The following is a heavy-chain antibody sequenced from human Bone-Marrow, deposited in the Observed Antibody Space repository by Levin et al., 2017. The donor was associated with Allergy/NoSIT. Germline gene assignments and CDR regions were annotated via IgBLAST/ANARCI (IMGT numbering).Heavy chain of an antibody. CDR2: IWSDGGKK. D-gene: IGHD6-19*01. J-gene: IGHJ4*02. V-gene: IGHV3-33*01. Sequence: SGGSLRLSCEASEFTFSIYGMHWVRQAPGKGLEWVALIWSDGGKKYYADSVKGRFTVSRDNSKNTLFLQMNSLRDEDTAVYYCARWGGYGTGWQFDYWGQGILVTVSS. CDR1: EFTFSIYG. CDR3: ARWGGYGTGWQFDY.